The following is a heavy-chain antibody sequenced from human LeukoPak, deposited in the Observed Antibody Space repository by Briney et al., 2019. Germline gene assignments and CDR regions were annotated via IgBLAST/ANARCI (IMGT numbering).Heavy chain of an antibody. CDR3: ARDEGRHGFDD. V-gene: IGHV4-4*07. D-gene: IGHD3-10*01. J-gene: IGHJ4*02. Sequence: PSETLSLTCAVYGWSFNDYYWSWIRQPAGKRPEFVGRMYSSGTTNYNPSLRSRVTISVDTSKNLFTLNLTSVTAADTAAYYCARDEGRHGFDDWGPGTLVTVSS. CDR1: GWSFNDYY. CDR2: MYSSGTT.